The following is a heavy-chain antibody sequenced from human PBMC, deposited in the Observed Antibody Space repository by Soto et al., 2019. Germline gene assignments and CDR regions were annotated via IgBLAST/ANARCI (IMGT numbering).Heavy chain of an antibody. V-gene: IGHV3-30*18. Sequence: GGSLRLSCAAPGFAFSTYGMHWVRQAPGKGREWVAAISYDGNEKYYADSLQGRFTISRDNSKNALYLQVNSLRGEDTAVYYCANQKLRSPPSPMYAMDIWGQGTTVTVSS. J-gene: IGHJ6*02. CDR2: ISYDGNEK. CDR3: ANQKLRSPPSPMYAMDI. CDR1: GFAFSTYG. D-gene: IGHD2-8*01.